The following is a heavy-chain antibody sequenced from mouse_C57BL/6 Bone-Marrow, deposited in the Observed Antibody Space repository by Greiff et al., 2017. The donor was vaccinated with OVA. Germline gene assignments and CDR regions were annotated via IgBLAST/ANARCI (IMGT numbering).Heavy chain of an antibody. CDR2: IRSKSNNYAT. Sequence: EVKLLESGGGLVQPKGSLKLSCAASGFSFNTYAMNWVRQAPGKGLEWVARIRSKSNNYATYYADSVKDRFTISRDDSESMLYLQMNNLKTEDTAMYYCVRHGQSFNYYGSSRYYFDYWGQGTTLTVSS. D-gene: IGHD1-1*01. CDR3: VRHGQSFNYYGSSRYYFDY. V-gene: IGHV10-1*01. CDR1: GFSFNTYA. J-gene: IGHJ2*01.